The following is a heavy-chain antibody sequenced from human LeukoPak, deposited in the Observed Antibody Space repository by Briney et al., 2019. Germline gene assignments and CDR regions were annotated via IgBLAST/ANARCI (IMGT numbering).Heavy chain of an antibody. V-gene: IGHV1-69*13. CDR2: IIPIFGTA. Sequence: ASVKVSCKASGGTFSSYAISWVRQAPGQGLEWMGGIIPIFGTANYAQKFQGRVTITADESTSTAYMEQSSLRSDDTAVYYCARVVDYDILTGYYSYYFDYWGQGTLVTVSS. CDR1: GGTFSSYA. D-gene: IGHD3-9*01. CDR3: ARVVDYDILTGYYSYYFDY. J-gene: IGHJ4*02.